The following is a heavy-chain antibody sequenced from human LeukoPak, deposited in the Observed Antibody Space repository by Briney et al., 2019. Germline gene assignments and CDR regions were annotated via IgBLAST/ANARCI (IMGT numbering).Heavy chain of an antibody. CDR3: ARDASGFYLYYYMDV. V-gene: IGHV3-21*01. D-gene: IGHD6-25*01. Sequence: GGSLRLSCTPSGFTFSDYSMKWVRQAPGKGLEGVSSISTSSTYTFYADSVKGRFTISRDNRKNSLYLQMSSLTAEDTAVYYCARDASGFYLYYYMDVWGKGTTVTVSS. CDR1: GFTFSDYS. J-gene: IGHJ6*03. CDR2: ISTSSTYT.